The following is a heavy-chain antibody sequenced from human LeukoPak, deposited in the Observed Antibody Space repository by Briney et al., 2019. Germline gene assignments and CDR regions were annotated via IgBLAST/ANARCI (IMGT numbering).Heavy chain of an antibody. CDR3: AKARRGYSYGYSGYFDY. Sequence: GGSLRLSCAASGFTFSTYGMHWVRQAPGKGLEWVSGISWNSGSIGYADSVKGRFTISRDNAKNSLYLQMNSLRAEDTALYYCAKARRGYSYGYSGYFDYWGQGTLVTVSS. D-gene: IGHD5-18*01. V-gene: IGHV3-9*01. CDR2: ISWNSGSI. J-gene: IGHJ4*02. CDR1: GFTFSTYG.